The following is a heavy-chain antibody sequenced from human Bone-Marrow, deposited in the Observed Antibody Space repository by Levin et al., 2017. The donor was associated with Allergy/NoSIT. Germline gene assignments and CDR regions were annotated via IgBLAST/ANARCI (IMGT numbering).Heavy chain of an antibody. D-gene: IGHD3-16*02. J-gene: IGHJ5*02. CDR2: ISGSGGST. Sequence: GGSLRLSCAASGFTFSSYAMSWVRQAPGKGLEWVSAISGSGGSTYYADSVKGRFTISRDNSKNTLYLQMNSLRAEDTAVYYCAKMKSSTDYDYVWGSYRYGWFDPWGQGTLVTVSS. V-gene: IGHV3-23*01. CDR1: GFTFSSYA. CDR3: AKMKSSTDYDYVWGSYRYGWFDP.